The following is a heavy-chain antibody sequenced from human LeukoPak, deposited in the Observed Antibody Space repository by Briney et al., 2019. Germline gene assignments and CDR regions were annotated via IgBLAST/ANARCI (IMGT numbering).Heavy chain of an antibody. V-gene: IGHV3-23*01. Sequence: SGGSLRLSCAASGFSFSTYSMNWVRQAPGKGLEWVSGIGGSGSAYYADSVKGRFSISRDNSKNTLYLQMDNLRAEDTAVYYCAKRGAEVGETVAPGDYWGQGTLLTVSS. CDR1: GFSFSTYS. CDR3: AKRGAEVGETVAPGDY. D-gene: IGHD1-26*01. J-gene: IGHJ4*02. CDR2: IGGSGSA.